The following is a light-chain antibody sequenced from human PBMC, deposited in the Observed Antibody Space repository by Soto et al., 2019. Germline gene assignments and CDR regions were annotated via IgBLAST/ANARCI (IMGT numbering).Light chain of an antibody. CDR2: DAS. CDR3: QQYNDWLIT. J-gene: IGKJ5*01. CDR1: QSLSSY. V-gene: IGKV3-11*01. Sequence: EIVLTQSPATLSLSPVERATLSCMASQSLSSYLSWYQQKPGQAPRLLIYDASNRATGIPDSFSGGGSGTEFTLTITSLQSEDFAAYYCQQYNDWLITFGQGTRLEI.